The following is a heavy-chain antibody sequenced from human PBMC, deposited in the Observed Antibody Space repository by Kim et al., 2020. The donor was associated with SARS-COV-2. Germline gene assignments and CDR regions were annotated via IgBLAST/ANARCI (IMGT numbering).Heavy chain of an antibody. J-gene: IGHJ6*02. CDR1: GGTFSSYA. V-gene: IGHV1-69*13. Sequence: SVKVSCKASGGTFSSYAISWVRQAPGQGLEWMGGIIPIFGTANYAQKFQGRVTITADESTSTAYMELSSLRSEDTAVYYCARGITMVRGVITRPYYYGMDVWGQGTTVTVSS. D-gene: IGHD3-10*01. CDR3: ARGITMVRGVITRPYYYGMDV. CDR2: IIPIFGTA.